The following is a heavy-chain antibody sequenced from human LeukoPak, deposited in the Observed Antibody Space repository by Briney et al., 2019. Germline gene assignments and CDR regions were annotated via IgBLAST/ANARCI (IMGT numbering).Heavy chain of an antibody. Sequence: GGSLRLSCAASGFTFSSYAMSWVRQAPGKGLEWVSVISGSGSSTYYADSVKGRFTISRDNSKNTLYLQMNSLRAEDTAVYSCAKVRYDSSGYQSPYFDYWGQGTLVTVSS. V-gene: IGHV3-23*01. CDR3: AKVRYDSSGYQSPYFDY. J-gene: IGHJ4*02. CDR1: GFTFSSYA. CDR2: ISGSGSST. D-gene: IGHD3-22*01.